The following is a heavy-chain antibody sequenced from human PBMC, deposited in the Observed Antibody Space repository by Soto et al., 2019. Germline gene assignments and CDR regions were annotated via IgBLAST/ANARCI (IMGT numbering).Heavy chain of an antibody. CDR2: IYYSGST. D-gene: IGHD2-15*01. J-gene: IGHJ6*02. CDR3: ARVWGYCSGGSCHDYGMDV. V-gene: IGHV4-30-4*01. Sequence: SETLSLTCTVSGGSISSGGYYWSWIRQPPGKGLEWIGYIYYSGSTYYNPSLKSRVTISVDTSKNQFSLKLSSVTAADTAVYYCARVWGYCSGGSCHDYGMDVWGQGTTVTVSS. CDR1: GGSISSGGYY.